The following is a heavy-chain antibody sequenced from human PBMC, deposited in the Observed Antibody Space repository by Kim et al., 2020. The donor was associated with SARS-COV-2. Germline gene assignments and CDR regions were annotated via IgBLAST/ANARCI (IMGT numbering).Heavy chain of an antibody. CDR2: LSDSGGDT. Sequence: GGSLRLSCAASGFTFSSFAMTWVRQAPGKGLEWVSILSDSGGDTFYADSLRGRFTISRDNSKNTLYLQMNSLRAEDTAVYYCAKKGLPAGGQWYFDLWGRGTLVTVSS. CDR1: GFTFSSFA. D-gene: IGHD6-13*01. CDR3: AKKGLPAGGQWYFDL. V-gene: IGHV3-23*01. J-gene: IGHJ2*01.